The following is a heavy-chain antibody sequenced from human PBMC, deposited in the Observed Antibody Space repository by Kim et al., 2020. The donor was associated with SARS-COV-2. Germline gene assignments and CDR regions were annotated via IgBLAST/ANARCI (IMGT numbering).Heavy chain of an antibody. Sequence: GESLKISCKGSGYSFTSYWIGWVRQMPGKGLEWMGIIYPGDSDTRYSPSFQGRVTISADKSISTAYLQWSSLKASDTAMYYCATARSPSLTWFDPWGQGTLVTVSS. D-gene: IGHD3-16*02. CDR1: GYSFTSYW. J-gene: IGHJ5*02. CDR2: IYPGDSDT. CDR3: ATARSPSLTWFDP. V-gene: IGHV5-51*01.